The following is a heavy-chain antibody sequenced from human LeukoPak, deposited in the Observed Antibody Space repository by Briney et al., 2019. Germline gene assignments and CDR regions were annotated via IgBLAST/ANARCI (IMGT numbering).Heavy chain of an antibody. J-gene: IGHJ6*02. V-gene: IGHV3-15*01. CDR2: IKRKTDGVTI. D-gene: IGHD4-17*01. CDR3: TTYDYGDYYFFYGMDV. Sequence: GGSLRLSCAASGFTFSNAWMCWVRQVPGKGLECVGRIKRKTDGVTIDNGAAVKGRFTISRDDSKNTLYLQMDSLKSEDTAVYYCTTYDYGDYYFFYGMDVWGQGATVTVSS. CDR1: GFTFSNAW.